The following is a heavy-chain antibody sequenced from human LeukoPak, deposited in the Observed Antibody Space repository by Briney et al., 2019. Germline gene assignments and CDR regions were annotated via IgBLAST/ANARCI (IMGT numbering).Heavy chain of an antibody. CDR2: ISGNGGST. Sequence: GGSLRLSCAASGFTYSIDAMSWVRQAPGKGLEWVSAISGNGGSTYYTDSVKGRFTISRDNSRNTLYLHMTRLTAEDTAVYYCAKYRDVTSKGSGLGSLGQGTLVTVSS. J-gene: IGHJ5*01. CDR1: GFTYSIDA. CDR3: AKYRDVTSKGSGLGS. V-gene: IGHV3-23*01. D-gene: IGHD4-17*01.